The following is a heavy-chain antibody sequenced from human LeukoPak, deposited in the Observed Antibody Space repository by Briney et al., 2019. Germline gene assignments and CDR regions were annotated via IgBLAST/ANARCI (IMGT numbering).Heavy chain of an antibody. CDR2: MNPNSGNT. V-gene: IGHV1-8*01. J-gene: IGHJ4*02. Sequence: ASVKVSCKASGYTFTSYDINWVRRATGQGLEWMGWMNPNSGNTGYAQKFQGRVTMTRNTSISTAYMELSSLRSEDTAVYYCARDPPLSITGTTETGDYWGQGTLVTVSS. CDR3: ARDPPLSITGTTETGDY. CDR1: GYTFTSYD. D-gene: IGHD1-7*01.